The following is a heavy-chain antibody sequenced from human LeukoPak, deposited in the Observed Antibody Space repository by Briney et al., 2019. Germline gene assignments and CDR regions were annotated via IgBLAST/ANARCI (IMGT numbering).Heavy chain of an antibody. CDR3: ALKMATAGFDY. CDR1: GGTFSSYA. V-gene: IGHV1-69*13. Sequence: ASVKVSCKASGGTFSSYAISWVRQAPGQGLEWMGGIIPIFGTANFAQKFQGRVTITADESTSTAYMEPSSLRSEDTAVYYCALKMATAGFDYWGQGTLVTVSS. CDR2: IIPIFGTA. J-gene: IGHJ4*02. D-gene: IGHD5-24*01.